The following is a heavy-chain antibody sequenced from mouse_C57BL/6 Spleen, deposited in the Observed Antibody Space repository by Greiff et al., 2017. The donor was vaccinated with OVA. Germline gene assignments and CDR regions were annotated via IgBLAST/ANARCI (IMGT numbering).Heavy chain of an antibody. CDR3: ARGNGSSYVAWFAY. V-gene: IGHV1-50*01. CDR1: GYTFTSYW. CDR2: IDPSDSYT. Sequence: VQLQQPGAELVKPGASVKLSCKASGYTFTSYWMQWVKQRPGQGLEWIGEIDPSDSYTNYTKKFKGKATLTVDTSSSTSYMQLSSLTSEDSAVYYCARGNGSSYVAWFAYWGQGTLVTVSA. D-gene: IGHD1-1*01. J-gene: IGHJ3*01.